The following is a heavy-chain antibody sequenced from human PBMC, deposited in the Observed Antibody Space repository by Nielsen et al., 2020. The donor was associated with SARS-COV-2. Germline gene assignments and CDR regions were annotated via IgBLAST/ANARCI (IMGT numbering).Heavy chain of an antibody. Sequence: GESLKISCAASGFIFTSYSVNWVRQAPGKGLEWISYISSSSSTIYYADSVKGRFTISRDNAKNLLYLQMNSLGDEDTAVYYCARDLYGDYSFDYWGQGTLVTVSS. CDR3: ARDLYGDYSFDY. J-gene: IGHJ4*02. V-gene: IGHV3-48*02. D-gene: IGHD4-17*01. CDR1: GFIFTSYS. CDR2: ISSSSSTI.